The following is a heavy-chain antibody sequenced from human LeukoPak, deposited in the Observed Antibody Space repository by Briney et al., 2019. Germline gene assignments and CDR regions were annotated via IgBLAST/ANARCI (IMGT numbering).Heavy chain of an antibody. J-gene: IGHJ4*02. V-gene: IGHV4-39*07. CDR2: IYYSGST. CDR1: GGSISSSSYY. Sequence: SETLSLTWTVSGGSISSSSYYWGWIRQPPGKGLEWIGSIYYSGSTYYNPSLKSRVTISIDTSKNQFSLKLSSVTAADTAVYYCARGIPGYFGTSGYYYEYWGQGTLVTVSS. CDR3: ARGIPGYFGTSGYYYEY. D-gene: IGHD3-22*01.